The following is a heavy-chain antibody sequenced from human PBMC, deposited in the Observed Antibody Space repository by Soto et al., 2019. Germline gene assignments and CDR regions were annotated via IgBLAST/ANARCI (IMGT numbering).Heavy chain of an antibody. J-gene: IGHJ6*02. V-gene: IGHV3-30*05. Sequence: QVQLVESGGGVVQPGRSLRLSCAASGFTLSRYGMHWVRQAPGKGLEWVAVISFEGNTQYYADSVKGRFTISRDNSKDTLYLQIHSLRPEDTAVYYCARGAEHQLLSRDYFYGMDVWGQGTTVSVSS. CDR3: ARGAEHQLLSRDYFYGMDV. D-gene: IGHD1-1*01. CDR1: GFTLSRYG. CDR2: ISFEGNTQ.